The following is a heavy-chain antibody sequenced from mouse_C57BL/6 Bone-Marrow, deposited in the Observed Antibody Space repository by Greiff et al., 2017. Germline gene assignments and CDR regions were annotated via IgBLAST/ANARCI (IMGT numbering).Heavy chain of an antibody. Sequence: QVQLKESGPGLVQPSQSLTITCTVSGFSLTSYGVHWVRQSPGKGLEWLGVIWRGGSTDYNAAFMSRLSTTKDNSKSQVFFKMNRLQADDTAIYYCAKKKGSSGMDYWGQGTSVTVSS. CDR2: IWRGGST. CDR1: GFSLTSYG. V-gene: IGHV2-5*01. J-gene: IGHJ4*01. D-gene: IGHD1-1*01. CDR3: AKKKGSSGMDY.